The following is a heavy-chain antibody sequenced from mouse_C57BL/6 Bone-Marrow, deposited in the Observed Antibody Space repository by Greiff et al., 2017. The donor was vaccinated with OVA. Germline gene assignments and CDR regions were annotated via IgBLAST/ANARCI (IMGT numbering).Heavy chain of an antibody. CDR2: IDPSDSYT. CDR3: ARALRGYPDY. CDR1: GYTFTSYW. J-gene: IGHJ2*01. D-gene: IGHD2-14*01. V-gene: IGHV1-69*01. Sequence: VQLQQPGAELVMPGASVKLSCKASGYTFTSYWMHWVKQRPGQGLEWIGEIDPSDSYTNYNQKFKGKSTLTVDKSSSTAYMQLSSLTSEDSAVYCCARALRGYPDYWGQGTTLTVSS.